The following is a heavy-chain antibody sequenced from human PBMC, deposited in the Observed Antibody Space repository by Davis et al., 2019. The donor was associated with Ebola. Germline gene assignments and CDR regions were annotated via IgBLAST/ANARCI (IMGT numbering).Heavy chain of an antibody. D-gene: IGHD5-12*01. CDR1: GDSVSSGG. J-gene: IGHJ4*02. CDR2: TYYTSKWFT. CDR3: ARGWLRTGFDY. V-gene: IGHV6-1*01. Sequence: PSETLSLTCVISGDSVSSGGWNWIRQSPSRGLEWLGRTYYTSKWFTDYAEFVKSRITINPDTSKNQLSLQLNSVTPEDTAVYYCARGWLRTGFDYWGQGTLVTVSS.